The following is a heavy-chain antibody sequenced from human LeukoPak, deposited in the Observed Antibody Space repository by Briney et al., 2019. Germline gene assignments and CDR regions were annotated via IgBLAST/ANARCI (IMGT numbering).Heavy chain of an antibody. D-gene: IGHD3-9*01. J-gene: IGHJ4*02. CDR2: INPNSGGT. V-gene: IGHV1-2*02. CDR1: GYTFTGYA. Sequence: ASVKVSCKASGYTFTGYAIHWVRQAPGQGLEWMGWINPNSGGTNYAQKFQGRVTMTRDTSISTAYMELSRLRSDDTAVYYCARQALRYFDWLPTDYWGQGTLVTVSS. CDR3: ARQALRYFDWLPTDY.